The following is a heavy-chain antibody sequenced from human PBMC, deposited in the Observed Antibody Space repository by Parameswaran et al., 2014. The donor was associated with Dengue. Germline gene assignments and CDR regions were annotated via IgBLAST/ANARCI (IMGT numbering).Heavy chain of an antibody. D-gene: IGHD6-6*01. Sequence: WVRQAPGQGLEWMGWINPNSGGTNYAQKFQGRVTMTRDTSISTAYMELSRLRSDDTAVYYCARVGIIAAQPNRPSTLGYWGQGTLVTVSS. CDR2: INPNSGGT. CDR3: ARVGIIAAQPNRPSTLGY. V-gene: IGHV1-2*02. J-gene: IGHJ4*02.